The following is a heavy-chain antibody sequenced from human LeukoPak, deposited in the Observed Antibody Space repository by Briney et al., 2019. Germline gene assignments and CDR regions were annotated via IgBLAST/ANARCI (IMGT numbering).Heavy chain of an antibody. Sequence: GGSLRLSCAASGFTFSSYAMSWVRQAPGKGLEWVSTISASGGSTYYADSVKGRFTISRDNSKNTLFLQMNSLRAEDTAVYYCAKDIGGTDSWGQGTLVTVSS. CDR3: AKDIGGTDS. CDR1: GFTFSSYA. D-gene: IGHD1-26*01. V-gene: IGHV3-23*01. CDR2: ISASGGST. J-gene: IGHJ5*02.